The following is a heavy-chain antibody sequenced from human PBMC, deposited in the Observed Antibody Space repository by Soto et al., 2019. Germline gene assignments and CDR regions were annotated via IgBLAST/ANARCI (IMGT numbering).Heavy chain of an antibody. CDR2: IHTTDGT. CDR1: GGSISSYY. D-gene: IGHD6-13*01. V-gene: IGHV4-4*07. Sequence: SETLSLTCTVSGGSISSYYWSWIRQPAGKGMEWIGRIHTTDGTNYNPSLKSRVTMSIDTSNNQFSLKLSSLTAADTAVYYCAKALSSAAGLYFDFWGQGTLVTVSS. CDR3: AKALSSAAGLYFDF. J-gene: IGHJ4*02.